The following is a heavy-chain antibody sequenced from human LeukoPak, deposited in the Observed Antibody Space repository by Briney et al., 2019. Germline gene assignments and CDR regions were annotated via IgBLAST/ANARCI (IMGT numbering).Heavy chain of an antibody. V-gene: IGHV3-66*01. Sequence: GGSLRLSCAASGFTFSSYWMSWVRQAPGKGLEWVSVIYSGGSTYYADSVKGRFTISRDNSKNTLYLQMNSLRAEDTAVYYCARNRGPIFGVDWGQGTLATVSS. CDR1: GFTFSSYW. J-gene: IGHJ4*02. D-gene: IGHD3-3*01. CDR2: IYSGGST. CDR3: ARNRGPIFGVD.